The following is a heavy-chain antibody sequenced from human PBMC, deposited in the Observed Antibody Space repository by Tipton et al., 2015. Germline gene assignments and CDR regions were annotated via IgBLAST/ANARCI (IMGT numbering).Heavy chain of an antibody. J-gene: IGHJ4*02. CDR3: ARETLGVDY. CDR2: VYSSGST. D-gene: IGHD3-16*01. Sequence: LRLSCTVSGGSFSNQYWSWIRQSPGKGLEWIGYVYSSGSTNYNPSLKSRVTLLIDTSKNQFSLKLRSVTAADTAVYYCARETLGVDYWGQGTLVTVSS. V-gene: IGHV4-59*11. CDR1: GGSFSNQY.